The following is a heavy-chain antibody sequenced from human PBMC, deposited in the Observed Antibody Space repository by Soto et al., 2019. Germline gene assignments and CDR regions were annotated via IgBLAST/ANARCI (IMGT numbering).Heavy chain of an antibody. CDR3: AREVLAYGGPNWFDP. CDR2: IYNSGST. V-gene: IGHV4-31*03. D-gene: IGHD4-17*01. CDR1: GGSISSGGFY. Sequence: QVQLQESGPGLVKPSQTLSLTCTVSGGSISSGGFYWTWIRQHPGKGLEWIGYIYNSGSTNYNPSLKSRVTLSEDTSKNQFSRKLRSVTAADTAIYYCAREVLAYGGPNWFDPWGQRTLVTVSS. J-gene: IGHJ5*02.